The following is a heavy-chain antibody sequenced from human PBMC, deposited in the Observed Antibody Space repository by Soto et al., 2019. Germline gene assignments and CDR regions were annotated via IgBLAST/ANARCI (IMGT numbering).Heavy chain of an antibody. Sequence: QVQLVQSGAEVKKPGASVKVSCKASGYTFSTYGISWVRQAPGQGLEWMGWINGYNGNTNYAPKLQGRITMTTDTSTTTAYMELRSLRSDDTAVYYCARMGDVPYFYSGMDVWGQGTTVTFSS. CDR1: GYTFSTYG. D-gene: IGHD3-16*01. J-gene: IGHJ6*02. CDR3: ARMGDVPYFYSGMDV. V-gene: IGHV1-18*01. CDR2: INGYNGNT.